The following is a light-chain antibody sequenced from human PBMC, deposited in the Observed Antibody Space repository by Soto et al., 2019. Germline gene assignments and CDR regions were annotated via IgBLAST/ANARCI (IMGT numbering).Light chain of an antibody. J-gene: IGKJ1*01. CDR1: QSVIRSY. V-gene: IGKV3-20*01. CDR2: GAS. Sequence: IVLPPSPATLSLSPGERATLSCRASQSVIRSYLAWYQRKPGQAPRLPIYGASSRATGIPDRFSGSGSGTDFTLTISRLEPEDYAVYYCQQYGSSGTFGQGTKVDI. CDR3: QQYGSSGT.